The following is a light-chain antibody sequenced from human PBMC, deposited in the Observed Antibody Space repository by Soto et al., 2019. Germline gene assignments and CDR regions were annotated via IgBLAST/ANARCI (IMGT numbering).Light chain of an antibody. J-gene: IGKJ1*01. Sequence: EIVLTQSPGTLSLSPGERATLSCRASQRVSSGCLAWFQQKPGQAPRLLIYGASSRATGIPDRFSGSGSGTDFTLTISRLEPEDFAVYYCQQYGISPRTFGQGTRVEIK. CDR2: GAS. CDR3: QQYGISPRT. V-gene: IGKV3-20*01. CDR1: QRVSSGC.